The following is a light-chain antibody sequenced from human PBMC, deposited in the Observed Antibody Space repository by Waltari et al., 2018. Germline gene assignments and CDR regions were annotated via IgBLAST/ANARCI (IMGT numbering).Light chain of an antibody. J-gene: IGLJ3*02. CDR3: CSYAGRYTWV. CDR2: DVS. V-gene: IGLV2-11*01. CDR1: SSDVGGYNY. Sequence: QSALTQPRSVSGSPGQSVTISCTGTSSDVGGYNYVSWFQQHQGKAPKLMIHDVSKRPSGFPDRFSCSKSGNTASLTISGLQADDETDYYCCSYAGRYTWVFGGGTKLTVL.